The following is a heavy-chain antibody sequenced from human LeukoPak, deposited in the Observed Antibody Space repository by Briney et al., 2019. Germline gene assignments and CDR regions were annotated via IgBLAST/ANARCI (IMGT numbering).Heavy chain of an antibody. CDR2: INQDGNQR. J-gene: IGHJ4*02. Sequence: GGSLRLSCAASGFTFRSYWMSWLRQAPGKGLEWVANINQDGNQRYYVDSVKGRFTISRDNAKNSLYVQRSSLRPEDTAVYYCARSDTSRPFDYWGQGTLVTVSS. V-gene: IGHV3-7*01. CDR1: GFTFRSYW. CDR3: ARSDTSRPFDY.